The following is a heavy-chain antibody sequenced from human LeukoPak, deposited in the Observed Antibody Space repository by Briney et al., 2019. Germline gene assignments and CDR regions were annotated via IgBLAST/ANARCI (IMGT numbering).Heavy chain of an antibody. CDR3: AKDQGYSYGYVSY. J-gene: IGHJ4*02. CDR2: IKQDVTEK. Sequence: GGSLRLSCAASGFTFSSYWMSWVRQAPGKGLEWVAYIKQDVTEKYYVDSVKGRFSISRDNAKNSLYLQMNSLRPEDTAVYYCAKDQGYSYGYVSYWGQGTLVTVSS. CDR1: GFTFSSYW. V-gene: IGHV3-7*01. D-gene: IGHD5-18*01.